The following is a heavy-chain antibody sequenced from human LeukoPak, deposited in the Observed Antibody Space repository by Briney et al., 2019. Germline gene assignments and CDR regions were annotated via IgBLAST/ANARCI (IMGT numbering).Heavy chain of an antibody. V-gene: IGHV3-23*01. CDR3: AKLDRYDSSGYLDY. CDR2: ISSSGSGGNT. D-gene: IGHD3-22*01. CDR1: GVTLSSYA. J-gene: IGHJ4*02. Sequence: GGSLRLSCAASGVTLSSYAMSWARQAPGKGLEWVSGISSSGSGGNTYYADSVKGRFTISRDNSKNTLYLQMNSLRAEDTAVYYCAKLDRYDSSGYLDYWGQGTLVTVSS.